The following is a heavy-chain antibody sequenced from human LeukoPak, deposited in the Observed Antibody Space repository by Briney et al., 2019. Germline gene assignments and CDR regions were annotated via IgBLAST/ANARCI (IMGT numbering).Heavy chain of an antibody. J-gene: IGHJ1*01. CDR2: IYYSGST. CDR3: ARGWSYYDSSGYLRPEYFQH. D-gene: IGHD3-22*01. CDR1: GGSFSGYY. Sequence: SETLSLTCAVYGGSFSGYYWSWIRQPPGKGLEWIGYIYYSGSTYYNPSLKSRVTISVDTSKNQFSLKLSSVTAADTAVYYCARGWSYYDSSGYLRPEYFQHWGQGTLVTVSS. V-gene: IGHV4-30-4*08.